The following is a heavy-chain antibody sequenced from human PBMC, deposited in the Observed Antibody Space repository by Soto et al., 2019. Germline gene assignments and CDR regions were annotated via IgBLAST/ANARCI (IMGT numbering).Heavy chain of an antibody. J-gene: IGHJ4*02. V-gene: IGHV4-59*08. CDR2: IYYSGNT. D-gene: IGHD3-10*01. CDR1: GGSISSYY. Sequence: PSETLSLTCTVSGGSISSYYWSWIRQPPGKGLEWIGYIYYSGNTNYKPSLKSRVTISVDTSKNQFSLKLSSVTAADTAVYYCTSATMIRGSNYFDYWGQGTLVTVSS. CDR3: TSATMIRGSNYFDY.